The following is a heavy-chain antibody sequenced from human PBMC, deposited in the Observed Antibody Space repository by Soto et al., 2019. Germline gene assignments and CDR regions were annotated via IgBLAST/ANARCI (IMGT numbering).Heavy chain of an antibody. J-gene: IGHJ6*02. CDR2: ISSSSSYI. V-gene: IGHV3-21*01. CDR1: GFTFSSYS. D-gene: IGHD6-13*01. Sequence: GGSLRLSCAASGFTFSSYSMNWVRQSPGKGLEWVASISSSSSYIYYADSVKGRFTISRDKAKNSLFLQMSSLRAEDTALYYCARHQGPAAGNYGMDVWGRGTTVTVSS. CDR3: ARHQGPAAGNYGMDV.